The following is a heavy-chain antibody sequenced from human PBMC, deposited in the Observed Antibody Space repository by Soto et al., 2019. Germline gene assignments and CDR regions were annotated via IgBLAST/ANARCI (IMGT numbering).Heavy chain of an antibody. J-gene: IGHJ4*02. CDR2: IYHSGST. V-gene: IGHV4-59*12. Sequence: PSETLSLTCTVSGGSISSYYWSWIRQPPGKGLEWNGYIYHSGSTNYNPSLKSRVTISVDRSKNQFSLKLSSVTAADTAVYYCAGCYYDSSGYYFRDYWGQGTLVTVSS. CDR3: AGCYYDSSGYYFRDY. CDR1: GGSISSYY. D-gene: IGHD3-22*01.